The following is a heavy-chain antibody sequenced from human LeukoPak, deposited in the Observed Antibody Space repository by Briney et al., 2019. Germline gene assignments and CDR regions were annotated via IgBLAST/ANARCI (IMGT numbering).Heavy chain of an antibody. Sequence: GRSLRLSCAASGFTFSSYAMHWVRQAPGKGLEWVAVISYDGSNKYYADSVKGRFTISRDNSKNTLYLQMNSLRAEDTAVYYCARDGDTAMANLNYLDYWGQGTLVTVSS. CDR3: ARDGDTAMANLNYLDY. J-gene: IGHJ4*02. CDR1: GFTFSSYA. D-gene: IGHD5-18*01. CDR2: ISYDGSNK. V-gene: IGHV3-30*04.